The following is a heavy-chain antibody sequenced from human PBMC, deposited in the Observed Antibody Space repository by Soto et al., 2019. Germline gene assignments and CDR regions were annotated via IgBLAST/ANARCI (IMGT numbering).Heavy chain of an antibody. J-gene: IGHJ5*01. V-gene: IGHV4-59*01. D-gene: IGHD3-22*01. CDR3: ARDFYDSVGYTWFDS. Sequence: PSETLSLTCTVSGGTSTNYYWGWIRQAPGKGLEWIGHIHNSGTSTHNPSLNGRVTISIDMSKKQFSLKLTSLTSADTAVYYCARDFYDSVGYTWFDSWSQGTLVSVSS. CDR2: IHNSGTS. CDR1: GGTSTNYY.